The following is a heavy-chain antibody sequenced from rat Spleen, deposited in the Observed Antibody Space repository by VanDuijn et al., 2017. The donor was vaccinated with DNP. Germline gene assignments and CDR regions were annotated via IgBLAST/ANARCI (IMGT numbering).Heavy chain of an antibody. V-gene: IGHV5-25*01. J-gene: IGHJ4*01. CDR2: ISPSGGIT. CDR1: GFTFSDYY. CDR3: ARHRTIMPYYYAMDA. D-gene: IGHD1-12*01. Sequence: EVQLVESGGGLVQPGRSLKLSCAVSGFTFSDYYMAWVRQAPTKGLEWVASISPSGGITYYRDSLKGRFTVSRDNAKSTLYLQMDSLRSEDTATYYCARHRTIMPYYYAMDAWGQGASVTVSS.